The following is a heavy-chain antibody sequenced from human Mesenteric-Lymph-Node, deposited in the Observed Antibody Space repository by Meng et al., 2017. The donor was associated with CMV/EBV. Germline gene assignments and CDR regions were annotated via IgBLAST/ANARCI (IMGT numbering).Heavy chain of an antibody. Sequence: SETLSLTCTVSGGSISSYYWSWIRQPPGKGLEWIGYTYYSGDTNFSPSLKSRATISVDTSKNQFSLKLTSVTAADTAVYFCARSEDCGRTNCYNAPLYWGQGTLVTVSS. CDR2: TYYSGDT. D-gene: IGHD2-2*02. CDR3: ARSEDCGRTNCYNAPLY. V-gene: IGHV4-59*01. J-gene: IGHJ4*02. CDR1: GGSISSYY.